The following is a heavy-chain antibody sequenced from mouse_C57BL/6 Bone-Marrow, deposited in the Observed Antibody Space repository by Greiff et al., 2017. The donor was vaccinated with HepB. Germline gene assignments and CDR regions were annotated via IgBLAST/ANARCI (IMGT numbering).Heavy chain of an antibody. CDR2: IDPEDGET. CDR1: GFNIKDYY. CDR3: ASPNWDGWYFDV. D-gene: IGHD4-1*01. J-gene: IGHJ1*03. V-gene: IGHV14-2*01. Sequence: EVQLVESGAELVKPGASVKLSCTASGFNIKDYYMHWVKQRTEQGLEWIGRIDPEDGETKYAPKFQGKATITADTSSNTAYLQLSSLTSEDTAVYYCASPNWDGWYFDVWGTGTTVTVSS.